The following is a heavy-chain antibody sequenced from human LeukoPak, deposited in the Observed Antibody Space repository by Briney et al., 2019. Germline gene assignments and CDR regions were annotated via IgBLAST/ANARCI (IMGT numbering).Heavy chain of an antibody. Sequence: SETLSLTCAVYGXSFSGYYWSWVRQPPGKGLEWIGEISHSGSTYYNPSLKSRVTISVDTSKNQFSLRLSSVTAADTAVYYCARGGLDTRRGGYFDYWGQGILVTVSS. CDR2: ISHSGST. V-gene: IGHV4-34*01. J-gene: IGHJ4*02. D-gene: IGHD5-18*01. CDR3: ARGGLDTRRGGYFDY. CDR1: GXSFSGYY.